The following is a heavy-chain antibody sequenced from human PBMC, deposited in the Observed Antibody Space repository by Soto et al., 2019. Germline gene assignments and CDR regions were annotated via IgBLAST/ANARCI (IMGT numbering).Heavy chain of an antibody. J-gene: IGHJ3*02. CDR3: ASSAYCGGDCRGKSLDI. CDR1: GYTFTGYY. D-gene: IGHD2-21*02. V-gene: IGHV1-46*01. Sequence: ASVKVSCKASGYTFTGYYMHWLRQAPGQGLEWLGIINPSGGSTTYAQKFQGRVTMTRDTSTSTVYMDLSSLRSEDTAVYYCASSAYCGGDCRGKSLDIWGQ. CDR2: INPSGGST.